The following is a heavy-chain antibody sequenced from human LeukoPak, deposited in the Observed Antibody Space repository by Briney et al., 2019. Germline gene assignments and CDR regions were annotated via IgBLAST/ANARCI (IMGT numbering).Heavy chain of an antibody. CDR1: GYTFTGYY. CDR3: ARVPEEYYYGSDV. Sequence: ASVKVSCKASGYTFTGYYMHWVRQAPGQGLEWMGWINPNSGGTNYAQKFQGRVTMTRDTSISTAYMELSRLRSDDTAVYYCARVPEEYYYGSDVWGKGTTVTISS. D-gene: IGHD6-6*01. CDR2: INPNSGGT. J-gene: IGHJ6*04. V-gene: IGHV1-2*02.